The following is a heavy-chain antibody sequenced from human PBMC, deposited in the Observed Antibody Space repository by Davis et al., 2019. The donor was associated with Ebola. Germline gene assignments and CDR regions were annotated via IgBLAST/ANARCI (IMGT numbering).Heavy chain of an antibody. Sequence: PGGSLRLSCTASGFAFSNYNMNWVRQAPGKGLGWVSSITTNGWSTYYADSVKGRFIISRDNAKNSLFLQMHSLRGDDTAVYFCARETPISSRSDWWGQGTLVTVSS. CDR1: GFAFSNYN. V-gene: IGHV3-48*01. D-gene: IGHD2-2*01. CDR2: ITTNGWST. CDR3: ARETPISSRSDW. J-gene: IGHJ4*02.